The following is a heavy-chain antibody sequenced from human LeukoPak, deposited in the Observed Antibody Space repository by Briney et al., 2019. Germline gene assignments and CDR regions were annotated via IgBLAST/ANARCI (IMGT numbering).Heavy chain of an antibody. CDR2: IWYDGSNK. V-gene: IGHV3-33*01. J-gene: IGHJ4*02. Sequence: PGGSLRLSCAASGFTFSSYGMHWVRQAPGKGLEWVAVIWYDGSNKYYADSVKGRFTISRDNSKNTLYLQMNSLRAEDTAVYYCARGGMEQWLEIHYWGQGTLVTVSS. CDR3: ARGGMEQWLEIHY. CDR1: GFTFSSYG. D-gene: IGHD6-19*01.